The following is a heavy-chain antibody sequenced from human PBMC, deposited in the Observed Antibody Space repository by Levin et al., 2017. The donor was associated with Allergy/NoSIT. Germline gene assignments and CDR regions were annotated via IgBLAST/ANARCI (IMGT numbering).Heavy chain of an antibody. D-gene: IGHD3-22*01. Sequence: GGSLRLSCAASGFTFDDYAMHWVRQAPGKGLEWVSGISWNSGSIGYADSVKGRFTISRDNAKNSLYLQMNSLRAEDTALYYCAKDHSPSPGGGYQEDWFDPWGQGTLVTVSS. CDR1: GFTFDDYA. J-gene: IGHJ5*02. CDR2: ISWNSGSI. V-gene: IGHV3-9*01. CDR3: AKDHSPSPGGGYQEDWFDP.